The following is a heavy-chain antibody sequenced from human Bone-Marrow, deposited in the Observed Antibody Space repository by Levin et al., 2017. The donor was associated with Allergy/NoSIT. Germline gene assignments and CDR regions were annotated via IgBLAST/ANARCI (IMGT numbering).Heavy chain of an antibody. Sequence: ASVKVSCKASGYTFTGYYMHWVRQAPGQGLEGVGRINPNSGGTNYAQKFQGRVTMTRDTSISTAYMELSRLRSDDTAVYYCARVGSSWAIDYWGQGTLVTVSS. D-gene: IGHD6-13*01. CDR2: INPNSGGT. CDR1: GYTFTGYY. J-gene: IGHJ4*02. CDR3: ARVGSSWAIDY. V-gene: IGHV1-2*06.